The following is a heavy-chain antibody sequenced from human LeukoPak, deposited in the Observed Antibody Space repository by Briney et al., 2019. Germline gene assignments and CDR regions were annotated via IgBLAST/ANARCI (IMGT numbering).Heavy chain of an antibody. CDR3: VRGIPRFDS. D-gene: IGHD2-21*01. J-gene: IGHJ3*01. V-gene: IGHV4-59*12. Sequence: SETLSLACTVSGGSISSYYWSWIRQPPGKGLEWIGYIYYSGSTNYNPSLKSRVTISVDTSKNQFSLKLSSMTAADTAVYYCVRGIPRFDSWGQGTMVTVSS. CDR2: IYYSGST. CDR1: GGSISSYY.